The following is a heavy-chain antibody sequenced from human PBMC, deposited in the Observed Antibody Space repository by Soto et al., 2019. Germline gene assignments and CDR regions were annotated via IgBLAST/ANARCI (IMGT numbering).Heavy chain of an antibody. Sequence: GGSLRLSCAASGFTFSGSAMHWVRQASGKGLEWVGRIRSKGNSYATAYAASVKGRFTISRDDSKNTAYLQMNSLKTEDTAVYYFTRHGRDYGSYYYYYYMDVWGKGTTVTVSS. CDR2: IRSKGNSYAT. CDR1: GFTFSGSA. V-gene: IGHV3-73*01. D-gene: IGHD3-10*01. CDR3: TRHGRDYGSYYYYYYMDV. J-gene: IGHJ6*03.